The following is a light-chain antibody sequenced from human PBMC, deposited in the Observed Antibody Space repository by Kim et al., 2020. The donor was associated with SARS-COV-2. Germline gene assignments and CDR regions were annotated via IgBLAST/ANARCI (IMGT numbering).Light chain of an antibody. J-gene: IGLJ1*01. CDR3: QAWDSSTEV. CDR2: QDS. CDR1: KVGDKS. Sequence: VSPGQTASITCSGDKVGDKSACWYQQKPGQSPVLVIYQDSQRPSGIPERFSGSNSGDTATLTISRTQAMDEADYYCQAWDSSTEVFGTGTKVTVL. V-gene: IGLV3-1*01.